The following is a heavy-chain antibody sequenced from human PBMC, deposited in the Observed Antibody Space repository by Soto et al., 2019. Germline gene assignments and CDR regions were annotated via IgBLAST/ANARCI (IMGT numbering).Heavy chain of an antibody. D-gene: IGHD3-16*02. CDR1: GFTFSRFW. Sequence: EVQLVESGGGLVQPGGSLRVSCAASGFTFSRFWLSWVRQAPGKGLEWVANIKEDGNVQYYVDSVRGRFTISRDNAKNSLYLQMDSLRAEDTAVYYCARAYYDHLWGSYRFDYWGQGTLVTVSS. V-gene: IGHV3-7*01. CDR2: IKEDGNVQ. CDR3: ARAYYDHLWGSYRFDY. J-gene: IGHJ4*02.